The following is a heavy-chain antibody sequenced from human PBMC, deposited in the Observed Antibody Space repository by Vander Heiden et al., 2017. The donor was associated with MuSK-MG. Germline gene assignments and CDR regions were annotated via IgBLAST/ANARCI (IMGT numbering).Heavy chain of an antibody. V-gene: IGHV3-9*03. CDR2: ISWNSGSI. CDR3: AKEAISRYYFDY. CDR1: GFPFDDYA. J-gene: IGHJ4*02. Sequence: EVQLVESGGGLVQPGRSLRLSCAASGFPFDDYAMHWVRQAPGKGLEWVSGISWNSGSIGYADSVKGRFTISRDNAKNSLYLQMNSLRAEDMALYYCAKEAISRYYFDYWGQGTLVTVSS.